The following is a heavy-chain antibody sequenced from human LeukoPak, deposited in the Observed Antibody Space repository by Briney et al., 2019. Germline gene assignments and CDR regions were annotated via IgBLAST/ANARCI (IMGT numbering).Heavy chain of an antibody. V-gene: IGHV3-11*01. J-gene: IGHJ4*02. Sequence: GGSLRLSCAASGFTFSDYYMSWIRQAPGKGLEGFSYISSSGSTIYYADSVKGRFTISRDNAKNSLYLQMNSLRAEDTAVYYCAGGYGSGSYYNSPLDYWGQGTLVTVYS. D-gene: IGHD3-10*01. CDR3: AGGYGSGSYYNSPLDY. CDR2: ISSSGSTI. CDR1: GFTFSDYY.